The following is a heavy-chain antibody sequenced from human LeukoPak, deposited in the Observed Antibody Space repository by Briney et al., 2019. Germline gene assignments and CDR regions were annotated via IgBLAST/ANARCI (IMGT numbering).Heavy chain of an antibody. V-gene: IGHV4-30-2*01. CDR2: IYYSGST. CDR3: ARDRGEWFPFDY. Sequence: SETLSLTCTVSGGSISSGGYYWSWIRQPPGKGLEWIGYIYYSGSTYYNPPLKSRVTISVDRSKNQFSLKLSSVTAADTAVYYCARDRGEWFPFDYWGQGTLVTVSS. D-gene: IGHD3-3*01. J-gene: IGHJ4*02. CDR1: GGSISSGGYY.